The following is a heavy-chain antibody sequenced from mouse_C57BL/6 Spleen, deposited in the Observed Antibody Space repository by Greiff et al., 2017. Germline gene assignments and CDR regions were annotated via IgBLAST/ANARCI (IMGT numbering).Heavy chain of an antibody. CDR3: ARSTVYYYGSKDWYFDV. CDR2: IDPSDSYT. CDR1: GYTFTSYW. V-gene: IGHV1-69*01. J-gene: IGHJ1*03. Sequence: QVQLQQPGAELVMPGASVKLSCKASGYTFTSYWMHWVKQRPGQGLEWIGEIDPSDSYTNYHQKFKGKSTLTVDKSSSTAYMQLSSLTSEDSAVYYCARSTVYYYGSKDWYFDVWGTGTTVTVSS. D-gene: IGHD1-1*01.